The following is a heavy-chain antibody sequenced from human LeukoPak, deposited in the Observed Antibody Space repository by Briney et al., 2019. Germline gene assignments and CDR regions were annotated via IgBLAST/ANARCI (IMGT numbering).Heavy chain of an antibody. CDR1: GFTFSSYE. CDR3: ATTREPQQPYLDY. D-gene: IGHD6-13*01. CDR2: INSDGSST. V-gene: IGHV3-74*01. J-gene: IGHJ4*02. Sequence: GGSLRLSCAASGFTFSSYEMNWVRQAPGKGLVWVSRINSDGSSTSYADSVKGRFTISRDNAKNTLYLQMNSLRAEDTAVYYCATTREPQQPYLDYWGQGTLVTVSS.